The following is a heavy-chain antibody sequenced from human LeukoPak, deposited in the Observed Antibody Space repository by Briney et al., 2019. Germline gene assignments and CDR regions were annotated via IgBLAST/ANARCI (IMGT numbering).Heavy chain of an antibody. CDR2: IYYSGRT. CDR3: ARSWLAVAGPEY. J-gene: IGHJ4*02. Sequence: PSETLSLTCTVSGGSISSSDYYWGWIRQPPGKGLEWIGSIYYSGRTYYNPSLKGRVTISVDTSKNQCSLKLSSVTAADTAVYYCARSWLAVAGPEYWGQGTLVTVSS. D-gene: IGHD6-19*01. CDR1: GGSISSSDYY. V-gene: IGHV4-39*01.